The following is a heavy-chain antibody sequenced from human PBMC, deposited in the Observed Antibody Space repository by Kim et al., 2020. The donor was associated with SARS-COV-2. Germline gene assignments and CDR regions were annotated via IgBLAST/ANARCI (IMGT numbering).Heavy chain of an antibody. CDR3: ARERSGYYFDY. Sequence: EADSGKGRFTISRENSKNMLYLQMNSLGAEDTAVYYCARERSGYYFDYWGQGTLVTVPS. J-gene: IGHJ4*02. V-gene: IGHV3-30*07. D-gene: IGHD3-10*01.